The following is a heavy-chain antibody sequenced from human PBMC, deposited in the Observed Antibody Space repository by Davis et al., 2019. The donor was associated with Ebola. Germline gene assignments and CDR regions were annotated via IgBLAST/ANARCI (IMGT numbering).Heavy chain of an antibody. J-gene: IGHJ4*02. CDR2: INSDGSST. D-gene: IGHD4-23*01. V-gene: IGHV3-74*01. Sequence: SCAASGFTFSSYWMHWVRQAPGKGLVWVSRINSDGSSTSYADSVKGRFTISRDNAKNTLYLQMNSLRAEDTAVYYCARDPYTVAAFDYWGQGTLVTVSS. CDR1: GFTFSSYW. CDR3: ARDPYTVAAFDY.